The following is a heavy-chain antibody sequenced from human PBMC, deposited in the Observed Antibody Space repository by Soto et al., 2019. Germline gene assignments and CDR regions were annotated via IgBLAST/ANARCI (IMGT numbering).Heavy chain of an antibody. J-gene: IGHJ6*03. CDR1: GFTFDDYA. CDR2: ISWNSGSI. V-gene: IGHV3-9*01. Sequence: SLRLSCAASGFTFDDYAMHWVRQAPGKGLEWVSGISWNSGSIGYADSVKGRFTISRDNAKNSLYLQMNSLRAEDTALYYCAKDISDYVGYYMDVWGKGTTVTVSS. CDR3: AKDISDYVGYYMDV. D-gene: IGHD4-17*01.